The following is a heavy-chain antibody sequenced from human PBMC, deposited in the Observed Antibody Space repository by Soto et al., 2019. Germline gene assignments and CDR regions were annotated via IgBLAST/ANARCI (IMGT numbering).Heavy chain of an antibody. Sequence: GGALKISWKGSGYNFTTFWIGWVRERPGKGLEWMGIIYPGDSETKYSPAFEGKVTISADRSNKTAYLQWRSLRAGDTAMYYCARLRFPGAISFDSWGQGTLVTVSS. CDR1: GYNFTTFW. D-gene: IGHD3-16*01. J-gene: IGHJ4*02. CDR3: ARLRFPGAISFDS. V-gene: IGHV5-51*01. CDR2: IYPGDSET.